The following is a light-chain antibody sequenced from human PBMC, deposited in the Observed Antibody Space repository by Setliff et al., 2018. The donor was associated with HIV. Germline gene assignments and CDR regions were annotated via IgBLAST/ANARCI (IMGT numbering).Light chain of an antibody. V-gene: IGLV2-14*03. CDR2: HVT. CDR1: SSDVGAYDY. Sequence: QSVLAQPASVSGSPGQSITISCTGTSSDVGAYDYVSWYQQHPGKAPKLMLYHVTLRPSGVSHRFSGSKSGNTASLTISGLPAEDEADYYCSPYTASVNYVCGTWTKGTV. J-gene: IGLJ1*01. CDR3: SPYTASVNYV.